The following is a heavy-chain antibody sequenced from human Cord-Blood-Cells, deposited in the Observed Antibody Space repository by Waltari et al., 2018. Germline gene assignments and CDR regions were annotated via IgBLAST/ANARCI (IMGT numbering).Heavy chain of an antibody. CDR1: GGPISSGGYY. Sequence: QVQLQESGPGLVKPSQTLSLPCTVSGGPISSGGYYWSWIPPHPGNGLEWIGYIYYSGSTYYNPSLKSRVTISVDTSKNQFSLKLSSVTAADTAVYYCARVVRSGPRYWYFDLWGRGTLVTVSS. J-gene: IGHJ2*01. CDR3: ARVVRSGPRYWYFDL. V-gene: IGHV4-31*03. D-gene: IGHD3-16*01. CDR2: IYYSGST.